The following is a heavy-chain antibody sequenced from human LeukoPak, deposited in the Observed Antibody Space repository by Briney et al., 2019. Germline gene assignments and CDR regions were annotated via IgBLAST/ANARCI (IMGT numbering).Heavy chain of an antibody. V-gene: IGHV3-53*01. D-gene: IGHD6-13*01. CDR2: IYSGGST. J-gene: IGHJ3*02. Sequence: GGSLRLSCAASGFTVSSNYMSWVRQAPGKGLEWVSVIYSGGSTYYADSVKGRFTISRDNSKNTLYLQMNSLRAEGTAVYYCASKNKLVLDAFDIWGQGTMVTVSS. CDR3: ASKNKLVLDAFDI. CDR1: GFTVSSNY.